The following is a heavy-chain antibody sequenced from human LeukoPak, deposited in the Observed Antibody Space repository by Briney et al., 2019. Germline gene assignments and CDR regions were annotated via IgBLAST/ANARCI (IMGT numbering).Heavy chain of an antibody. CDR3: AGGEEWDKGCAGY. CDR1: GASISGYY. CDR2: IHNSGSS. J-gene: IGHJ4*02. V-gene: IGHV4-59*01. D-gene: IGHD1-26*01. Sequence: PSETLSLTCTVSGASISGYYWSWIRQPPGKGLEWIGYIHNSGSSNSNPSLKSRVTISVDTSNRQFSLRLTSVTAADMAMYYCAGGEEWDKGCAGYWGQGTLITVSS.